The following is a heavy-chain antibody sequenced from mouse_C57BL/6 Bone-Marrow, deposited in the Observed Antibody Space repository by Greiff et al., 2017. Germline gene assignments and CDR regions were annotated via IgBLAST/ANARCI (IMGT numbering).Heavy chain of an antibody. J-gene: IGHJ2*01. CDR1: GYSITSGYY. Sequence: ESGPGLVKPSQSLSLTCSVTGYSITSGYYWNWIRQFPGNKLEWMGYISYDGSNNSNPSLKNRISITRDTSKNQFFLKLNSVTTEDTATYYCARDRCNYFDYWGQGTTLTVSS. CDR3: ARDRCNYFDY. CDR2: ISYDGSN. V-gene: IGHV3-6*01.